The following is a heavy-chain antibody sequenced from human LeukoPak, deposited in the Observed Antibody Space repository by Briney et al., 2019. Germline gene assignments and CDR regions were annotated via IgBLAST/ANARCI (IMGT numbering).Heavy chain of an antibody. Sequence: GGSLRLSCGASGFTFSNYWMSWVRQAPGKGLEWVINISQDGSGKNYADSVKGRFTISRDNAKNSLYLQMNSLRAEDTAVYYCARVLIIQGVHEDYYYGMDVWGQGTTVTVSS. V-gene: IGHV3-7*01. CDR3: ARVLIIQGVHEDYYYGMDV. D-gene: IGHD1-1*01. CDR2: ISQDGSGK. CDR1: GFTFSNYW. J-gene: IGHJ6*02.